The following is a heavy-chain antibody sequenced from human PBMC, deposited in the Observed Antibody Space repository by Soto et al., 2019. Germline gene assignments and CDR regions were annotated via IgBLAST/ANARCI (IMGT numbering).Heavy chain of an antibody. Sequence: QVQLVQSGAEVKKPGASVKVSCKASGYTFTSDGVSWVRQAPGQGLEWMGWISGYNGNTNYAQRFRDRVTLTTDTSTSTAYMELRSLSSDDWAVYYCARDAHCGGPPGCRAMDVWGKGTTITVSS. J-gene: IGHJ6*04. V-gene: IGHV1-18*04. CDR2: ISGYNGNT. CDR3: ARDAHCGGPPGCRAMDV. CDR1: GYTFTSDG. D-gene: IGHD2-21*01.